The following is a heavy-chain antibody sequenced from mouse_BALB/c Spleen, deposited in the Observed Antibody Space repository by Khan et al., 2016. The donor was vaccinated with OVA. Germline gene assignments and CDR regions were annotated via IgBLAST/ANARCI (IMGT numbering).Heavy chain of an antibody. Sequence: VRLQQSGAEFVKPGASVRLSCTASGFNIKDTYMHWVKQRPEQGLEWIGRIDPANGNTKYDPKFQGQATITADTSSNTAYLQLSSLTSEDTAVYYCATYYYGSSRYFDYWGQGTTLTVSS. V-gene: IGHV14-3*02. CDR3: ATYYYGSSRYFDY. J-gene: IGHJ2*01. CDR2: IDPANGNT. D-gene: IGHD1-1*01. CDR1: GFNIKDTY.